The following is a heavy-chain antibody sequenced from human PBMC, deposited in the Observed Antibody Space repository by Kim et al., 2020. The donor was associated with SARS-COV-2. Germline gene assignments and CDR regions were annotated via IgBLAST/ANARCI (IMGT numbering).Heavy chain of an antibody. CDR2: IKQDGSEK. CDR1: GFTFSSYW. V-gene: IGHV3-7*01. J-gene: IGHJ4*02. D-gene: IGHD3-22*01. CDR3: ARGYYDVSGFYQGGY. Sequence: GGSLRLSCAASGFTFSSYWMSWVRQAPGKGLESVANIKQDGSEKYYVDSVKGRFTISRDNAKNSLYLQMNSLRAEDTAVYYCARGYYDVSGFYQGGYWGQGALVTVSS.